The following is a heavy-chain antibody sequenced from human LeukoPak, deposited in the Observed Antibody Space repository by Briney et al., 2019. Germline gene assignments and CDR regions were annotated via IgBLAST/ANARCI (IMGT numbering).Heavy chain of an antibody. CDR3: ATDQGYDILTGARSNWFDP. Sequence: ASVKVSCKVSGYTLTELSMHWVRQAPGKGLEWMGGFDPEDGATIYAQKFQGRVTMTEDTSTDTAYMELSSLRSEDTAVYYCATDQGYDILTGARSNWFDPWGQGTLVTVSS. CDR1: GYTLTELS. V-gene: IGHV1-24*01. D-gene: IGHD3-9*01. CDR2: FDPEDGAT. J-gene: IGHJ5*02.